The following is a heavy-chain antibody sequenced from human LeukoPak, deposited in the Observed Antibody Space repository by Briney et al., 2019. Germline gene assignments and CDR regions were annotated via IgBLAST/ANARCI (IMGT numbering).Heavy chain of an antibody. Sequence: GASVKVSCKASGYTFTSYYMHWVRQAPGQGLEWMGWISAYNGNTNYAQKLQGRVTMTTDTSTSTAYMELRSLRSDDTAVYYCARIAGSSLWFPTYNWFDPWGQGTLVTVSS. V-gene: IGHV1-18*04. CDR2: ISAYNGNT. D-gene: IGHD6-13*01. J-gene: IGHJ5*02. CDR3: ARIAGSSLWFPTYNWFDP. CDR1: GYTFTSYY.